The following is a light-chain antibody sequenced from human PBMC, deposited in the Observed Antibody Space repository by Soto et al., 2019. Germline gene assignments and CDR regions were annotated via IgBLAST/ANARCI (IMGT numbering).Light chain of an antibody. V-gene: IGLV1-51*01. J-gene: IGLJ3*02. CDR2: DDT. CDR1: SSNIGDND. CDR3: GTWDSSLSAVV. Sequence: QSVLTQPPSVSAAPGQRVTISCSGKSSNIGDNDVAWFRHPPGTAPELLIYDDTKRPSGIPDRISGSNSGTSATLGISGLQTGDEADYYCGTWDSSLSAVVFGGGTKLTVL.